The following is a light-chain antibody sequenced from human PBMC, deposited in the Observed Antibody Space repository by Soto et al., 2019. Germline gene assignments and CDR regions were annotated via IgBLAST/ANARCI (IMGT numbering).Light chain of an antibody. J-gene: IGLJ1*01. CDR3: QAWDSSTFYV. CDR2: EDN. Sequence: SYELTQPPSVSVSPGQTASISCSGDKLGDTYAYWYQQKPGQSPVVVMYEDNKRPSGIPERFSGSNSGNTATLTISGTQAMDEADYYCQAWDSSTFYVFGTGTKVTVL. V-gene: IGLV3-1*01. CDR1: KLGDTY.